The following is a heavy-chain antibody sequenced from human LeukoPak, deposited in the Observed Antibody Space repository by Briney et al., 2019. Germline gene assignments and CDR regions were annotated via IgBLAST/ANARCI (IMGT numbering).Heavy chain of an antibody. V-gene: IGHV4-59*02. D-gene: IGHD7-27*01. Sequence: PSQTLSLTCTISGGSVSDYYWSWIRQSPGKGLEWIGYIYYTGSTTYNPSLKSRVTISADTSKNQFSLKLSSVTAADTAVYYCASRKLGNDYWGQGTLVTVSS. CDR3: ASRKLGNDY. CDR1: GGSVSDYY. CDR2: IYYTGST. J-gene: IGHJ4*02.